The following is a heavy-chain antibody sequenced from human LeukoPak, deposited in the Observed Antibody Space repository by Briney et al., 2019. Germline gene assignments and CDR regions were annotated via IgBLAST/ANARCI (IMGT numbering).Heavy chain of an antibody. Sequence: GGSLRLSCAASGFTFSSYSMNWVRQAPGKGLEWVSSISSSSSYIYYAHSVKGRFTISRDNAKNSLYLQMNSLRAEDTAVYYCARVGSGSYSNGVGYWGQGTLVTVSS. CDR2: ISSSSSYI. V-gene: IGHV3-21*01. D-gene: IGHD1-26*01. CDR1: GFTFSSYS. CDR3: ARVGSGSYSNGVGY. J-gene: IGHJ4*02.